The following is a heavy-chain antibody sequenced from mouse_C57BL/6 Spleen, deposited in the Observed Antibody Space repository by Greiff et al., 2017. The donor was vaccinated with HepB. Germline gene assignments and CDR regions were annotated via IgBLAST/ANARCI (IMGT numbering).Heavy chain of an antibody. CDR3: ARGDTTVLWYFDV. CDR1: GYSITSGYY. Sequence: EVKLVESGPGLVKPSQSLSLTCSVTGYSITSGYYWNWIRQFPGNKLEWMGYISYDGSNNYNPSLKNRISITRDTSKNQFFLKLNSVTTEDTATYYCARGDTTVLWYFDVWGTGTTVTVSS. V-gene: IGHV3-6*01. J-gene: IGHJ1*03. CDR2: ISYDGSN. D-gene: IGHD1-1*01.